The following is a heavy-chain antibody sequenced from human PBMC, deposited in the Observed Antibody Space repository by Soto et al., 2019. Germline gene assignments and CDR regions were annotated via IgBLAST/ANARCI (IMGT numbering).Heavy chain of an antibody. Sequence: QVQLQESGPGLVKPSGTLSLTCAVSGGSISSDDWWTWVRQTPGKGLEWIGEIYHSGATNYNPSLMSRVNIAVDKAKSQFSLRLDSVTAADTAVYYCARSDCYGVCRGKWLDPWGQGILVTVSS. CDR2: IYHSGAT. J-gene: IGHJ5*02. CDR1: GGSISSDDW. CDR3: ARSDCYGVCRGKWLDP. V-gene: IGHV4-4*02. D-gene: IGHD2-21*02.